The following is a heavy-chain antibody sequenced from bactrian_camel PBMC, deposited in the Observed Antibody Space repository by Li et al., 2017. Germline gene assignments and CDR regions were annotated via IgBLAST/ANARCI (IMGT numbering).Heavy chain of an antibody. D-gene: IGHD4*01. Sequence: HVQLVESGGGSVQAAGSLRLSCAASGYTSSKYSMAWFRQAPGKERDFVSAIDSDGNTKYADSVKGRFTISKDNAKNTLYLQVNSLKPEDTATYYCAQDSGWGSNIDCGRAWYQYNYWGQGTQVTVS. V-gene: IGHV3S53*01. CDR3: AQDSGWGSNIDCGRAWYQYNY. CDR1: GYTSSKYS. J-gene: IGHJ4*01. CDR2: IDSDGNT.